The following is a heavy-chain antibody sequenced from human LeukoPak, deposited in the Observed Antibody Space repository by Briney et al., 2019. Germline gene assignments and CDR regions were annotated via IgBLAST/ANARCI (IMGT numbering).Heavy chain of an antibody. Sequence: GGSLRLSCAASGFTFSSYWMSWVRQAPGKGLEWVSFIAISGTYITYADSMKGRFTISRDNAKNSLYLQMNSLRAEDTAVYYCARDLSATARAYDYWGQGTLVTVSS. V-gene: IGHV3-21*01. CDR2: IAISGTYI. CDR1: GFTFSSYW. J-gene: IGHJ4*02. CDR3: ARDLSATARAYDY. D-gene: IGHD1-26*01.